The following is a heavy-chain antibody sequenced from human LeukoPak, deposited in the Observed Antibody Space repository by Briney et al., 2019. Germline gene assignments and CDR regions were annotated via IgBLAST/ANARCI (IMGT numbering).Heavy chain of an antibody. V-gene: IGHV4-59*08. J-gene: IGHJ6*03. Sequence: SETLSLTCTVSGGSISSYYWSWIRQPPGKGLEWIGYIYYSGSTNYNPSLKSRVTISVDTSKNQFSLKLSSVTAADTAVYYCARHRGYCSSTSCYSYYYMDVWGKGTTVTIPS. CDR3: ARHRGYCSSTSCYSYYYMDV. D-gene: IGHD2-2*01. CDR1: GGSISSYY. CDR2: IYYSGST.